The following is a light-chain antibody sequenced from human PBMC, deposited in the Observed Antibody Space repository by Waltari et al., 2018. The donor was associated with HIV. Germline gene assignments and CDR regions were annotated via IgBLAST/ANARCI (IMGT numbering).Light chain of an antibody. CDR2: DVI. CDR3: SSYTSSSTRV. Sequence: QSALTQPASVSGSPGQSITISCTGTSSDVGGYNYVSWYQKYPGKAPKLMIYDVINRPSGVPNRFPGSKSGNTASLTISGLQAEDEADYYCSSYTSSSTRVFGGGTKLTVL. CDR1: SSDVGGYNY. J-gene: IGLJ3*02. V-gene: IGLV2-14*01.